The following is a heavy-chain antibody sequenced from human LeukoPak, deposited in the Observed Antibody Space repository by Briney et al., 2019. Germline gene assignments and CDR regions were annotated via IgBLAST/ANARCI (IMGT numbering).Heavy chain of an antibody. Sequence: PGGSLRLSCVASGFTFSSYYMSWVRQAPGKGLEWVANLKQDASEKDYVDSVKGRFTISRDNAKNSLYLQMNSLRAEDTAVYYCAREAHDAFDIWGQGTMVTVSS. J-gene: IGHJ3*02. CDR1: GFTFSSYY. CDR3: AREAHDAFDI. V-gene: IGHV3-7*01. CDR2: LKQDASEK.